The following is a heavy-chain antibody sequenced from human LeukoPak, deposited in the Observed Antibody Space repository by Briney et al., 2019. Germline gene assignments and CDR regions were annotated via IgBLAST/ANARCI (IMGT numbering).Heavy chain of an antibody. CDR2: ISSSSSTI. V-gene: IGHV3-48*01. CDR3: ASPPYGGPGY. CDR1: GFTFSSDS. D-gene: IGHD4-23*01. Sequence: GGSLRLSCAASGFTFSSDSMNWVRQAPGKGLEWLSYISSSSSTIYYADSVKGRFTVSRDNAKNSLYLQMNSLRAEDTAMYYCASPPYGGPGYWGQGTLVTVSS. J-gene: IGHJ4*02.